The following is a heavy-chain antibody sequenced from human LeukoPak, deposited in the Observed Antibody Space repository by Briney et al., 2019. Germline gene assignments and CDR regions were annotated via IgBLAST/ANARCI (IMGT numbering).Heavy chain of an antibody. CDR1: GGSFSGYY. J-gene: IGHJ4*02. Sequence: PSETLSLTCAVYGGSFSGYYWSWIRQPPGKGLEWIGEINHSGSTNYNPSLKSRVTISVDTSKNQFSLKLSSVTAADTAVYYCARDPFLLGYCSGGSCPDIAVADGLRDYWGQGTLVTVSS. CDR3: ARDPFLLGYCSGGSCPDIAVADGLRDY. V-gene: IGHV4-34*01. CDR2: INHSGST. D-gene: IGHD2-15*01.